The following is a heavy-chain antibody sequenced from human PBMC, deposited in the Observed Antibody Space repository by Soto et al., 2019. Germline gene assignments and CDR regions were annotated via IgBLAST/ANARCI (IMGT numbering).Heavy chain of an antibody. CDR1: GGSISSGGYY. Sequence: SETLSLTCTVSGGSISSGGYYWTWIRQHPGKGLEWIGYIYYSGTTYYNPSLKSRVTMSVDTSKNQFSLKLSSVTAADTAVYYCAGGGYCSGGSCLGGFYYYYYMDVWGKGTTVTVSS. V-gene: IGHV4-31*03. D-gene: IGHD2-15*01. CDR2: IYYSGTT. CDR3: AGGGYCSGGSCLGGFYYYYYMDV. J-gene: IGHJ6*03.